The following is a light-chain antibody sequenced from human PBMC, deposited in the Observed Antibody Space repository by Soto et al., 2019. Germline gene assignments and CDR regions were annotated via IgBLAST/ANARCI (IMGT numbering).Light chain of an antibody. CDR2: DAS. V-gene: IGKV3-11*01. J-gene: IGKJ5*01. Sequence: EIVLTQSPATLSLSPGARATLSCRASQRVHSYLAWYQQKPGQAPRLLLYDASNRATGIPARFSGSGSGTDVSLTISSLVPEEFAGYYCQQRSNWPPAPTFGQGTRLDIK. CDR1: QRVHSY. CDR3: QQRSNWPPAPT.